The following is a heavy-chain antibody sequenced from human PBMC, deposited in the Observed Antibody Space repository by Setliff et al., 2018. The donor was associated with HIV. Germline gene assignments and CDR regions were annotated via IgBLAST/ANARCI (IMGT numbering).Heavy chain of an antibody. V-gene: IGHV1-69*13. CDR2: IIPIFGTT. Sequence: SVKVSCKASGGTFRNYGISWVRQAPGQGLEWMGGIIPIFGTTNYAQKFQGRVTITADESTTTAYMELSSLRSEDTAVYYCVRVTNSSTGYNYYYGMDVWGQGTKVTVSS. J-gene: IGHJ6*02. D-gene: IGHD6-6*01. CDR1: GGTFRNYG. CDR3: VRVTNSSTGYNYYYGMDV.